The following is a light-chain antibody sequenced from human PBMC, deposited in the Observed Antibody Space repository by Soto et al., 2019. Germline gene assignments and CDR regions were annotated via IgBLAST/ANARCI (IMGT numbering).Light chain of an antibody. V-gene: IGLV1-40*01. CDR1: TSNLGAGYD. CDR2: GNR. J-gene: IGLJ3*02. CDR3: QAYDYTLTASV. Sequence: QSVLTQPPSVSGAPGQRVTLSCTGTTSNLGAGYDVHWYQQLPGAAPKLVIFGNRNRPSGVPERFSGSKSGTSASLAINGLQAEDEADYYCQAYDYTLTASVFGGGTKLTVL.